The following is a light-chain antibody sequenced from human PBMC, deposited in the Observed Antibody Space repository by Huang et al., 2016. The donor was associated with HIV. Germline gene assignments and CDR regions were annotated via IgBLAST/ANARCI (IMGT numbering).Light chain of an antibody. CDR1: QGVRTN. V-gene: IGKV3-15*01. J-gene: IGKJ3*01. CDR3: QQYNKWPDFT. Sequence: EIVMTQSPATLSVSPGEGATLSCRASQGVRTNLALYQQKPVQAPRLVIYGASTRAPGTPDRFSGSGYGTEFTLPISSLQTEDVAVYYCQQYNKWPDFTFGPGTKVDV. CDR2: GAS.